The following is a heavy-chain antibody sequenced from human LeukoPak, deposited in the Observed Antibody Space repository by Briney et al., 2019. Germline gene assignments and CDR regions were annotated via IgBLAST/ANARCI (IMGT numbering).Heavy chain of an antibody. CDR3: VSALGSSTADS. Sequence: GGSLRLSCSASGFTFPNSWMSWVRQRPGEGMGWVANIKTDGSEKYYVGSVAGRFTISRDNDKTSLSLQMDSVRGEDTAVYHCVSALGSSTADSWGQGTLVTVSS. CDR1: GFTFPNSW. J-gene: IGHJ4*02. CDR2: IKTDGSEK. D-gene: IGHD6-6*01. V-gene: IGHV3-7*01.